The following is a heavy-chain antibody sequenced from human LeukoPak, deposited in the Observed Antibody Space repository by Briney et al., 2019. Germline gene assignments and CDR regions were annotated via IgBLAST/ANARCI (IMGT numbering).Heavy chain of an antibody. Sequence: GGSLRLSCAASGFTFSTYGMSWVRQAPVKGLEWVSAISGSGDSTSYADSVKGRFTISRDNSKNTLYLQMNSLRAEDTAVYYCARKTDHQTGGDYWGQGTLVTVSS. CDR3: ARKTDHQTGGDY. D-gene: IGHD1-1*01. V-gene: IGHV3-23*01. CDR1: GFTFSTYG. J-gene: IGHJ4*02. CDR2: ISGSGDST.